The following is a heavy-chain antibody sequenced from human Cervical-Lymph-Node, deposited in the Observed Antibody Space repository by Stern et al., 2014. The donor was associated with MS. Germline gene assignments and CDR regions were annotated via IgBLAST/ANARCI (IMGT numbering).Heavy chain of an antibody. Sequence: VQLVESGGGVVQPGTSLRLSCAASGFTFSSYGMHWVRQAPGKGLDGVALAWYDGSTAYYTNSVKGRFTISRDNSKNTLSLQMNSLTAEDTAVYYCARGHIPYAYNYLFDYWGQGTLVTVSS. J-gene: IGHJ4*02. D-gene: IGHD5-24*01. CDR2: AWYDGSTA. CDR3: ARGHIPYAYNYLFDY. V-gene: IGHV3-33*01. CDR1: GFTFSSYG.